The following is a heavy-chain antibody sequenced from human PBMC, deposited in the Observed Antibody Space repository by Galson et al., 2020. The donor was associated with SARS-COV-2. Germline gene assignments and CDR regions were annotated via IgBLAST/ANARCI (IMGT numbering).Heavy chain of an antibody. CDR3: AHIPAHYDALTGYYGVVFFDS. V-gene: IGHV2-5*01. Sequence: SGPTLVKPTQTLTLTCTFSGFSLSTDGMGVGWIRQPPGKALEWLALIYWNDEKRYSTSLASRLTITKDTSNNQVFLTMTHMDTVDTVTYYCAHIPAHYDALTGYYGVVFFDSWGQGSLVTVSS. CDR1: GFSLSTDGMG. CDR2: IYWNDEK. J-gene: IGHJ4*02. D-gene: IGHD3-9*01.